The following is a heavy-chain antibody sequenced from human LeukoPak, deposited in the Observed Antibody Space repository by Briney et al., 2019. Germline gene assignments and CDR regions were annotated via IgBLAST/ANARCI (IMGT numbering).Heavy chain of an antibody. Sequence: SGGSLRLSCAASGFTFSSYSMNWVRQAPGKGLEWVSSISSSSSYIYYADSVKGRFTISRDNAKNSLYLQMNSLRAEDTAVYYCASGGISSSWYYYYYMDVWGKGTTVTVSS. CDR3: ASGGISSSWYYYYYMDV. CDR1: GFTFSSYS. CDR2: ISSSSSYI. J-gene: IGHJ6*03. V-gene: IGHV3-21*01. D-gene: IGHD6-13*01.